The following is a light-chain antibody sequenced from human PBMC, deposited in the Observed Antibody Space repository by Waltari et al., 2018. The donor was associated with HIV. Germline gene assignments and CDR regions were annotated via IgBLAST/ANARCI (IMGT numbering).Light chain of an antibody. J-gene: IGLJ2*01. Sequence: QSALTQPPSASGSPGQSVTISCTGASSDVGGYKHVSGYQQHPGNSPKLRIYEVSKRPSGVPDRFSGSKSGNTASLTVSGLQAEDEADYYCSSYAGSNNLVFGGGTKLTVL. CDR2: EVS. CDR1: SSDVGGYKH. V-gene: IGLV2-8*01. CDR3: SSYAGSNNLV.